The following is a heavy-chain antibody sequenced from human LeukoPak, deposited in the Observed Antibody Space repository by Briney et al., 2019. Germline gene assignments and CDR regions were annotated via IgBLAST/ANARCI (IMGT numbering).Heavy chain of an antibody. CDR3: AKAYYDPSGYSYYFDY. D-gene: IGHD3-22*01. Sequence: GGSLRLSCAASGLTVTSNYMNWVRQAPGKGLEWVSSISGSSNYVYYADSVKGRFTISRDNAKNSLYLHMNSLRAEDTAVYYCAKAYYDPSGYSYYFDYWGQGTLVTVSS. V-gene: IGHV3-21*01. J-gene: IGHJ4*02. CDR1: GLTVTSNY. CDR2: ISGSSNYV.